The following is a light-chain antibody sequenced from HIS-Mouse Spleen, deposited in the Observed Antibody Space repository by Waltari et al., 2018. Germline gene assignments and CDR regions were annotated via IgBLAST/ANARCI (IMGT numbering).Light chain of an antibody. J-gene: IGKJ2*01. CDR2: AAS. Sequence: DIQMTQSPSSLSASVGDRVTITCRASQSISSYLNWYQPKPGKSPKLLIYAASSLQSGVPSRFSGSGSGTDFTLTISSLQPEDCATYYCQQSYSTPRTFGQGTKLEIK. CDR3: QQSYSTPRT. V-gene: IGKV1-39*01. CDR1: QSISSY.